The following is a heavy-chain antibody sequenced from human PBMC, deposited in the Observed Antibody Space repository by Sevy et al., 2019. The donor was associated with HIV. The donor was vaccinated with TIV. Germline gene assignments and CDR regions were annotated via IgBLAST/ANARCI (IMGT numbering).Heavy chain of an antibody. CDR3: AKGVSGGNSGAAFDY. V-gene: IGHV3-9*01. CDR1: GFILGNYA. CDR2: ISWNSGSM. D-gene: IGHD2-15*01. Sequence: GGSLRLSCAGSGFILGNYAMYWVRQRPGKGLESVSGISWNSGSMGYADAVEGRFTISRDNAKNSLHLEMNSLRPEDTALYYCAKGVSGGNSGAAFDYWGQGTRVTVSS. J-gene: IGHJ4*02.